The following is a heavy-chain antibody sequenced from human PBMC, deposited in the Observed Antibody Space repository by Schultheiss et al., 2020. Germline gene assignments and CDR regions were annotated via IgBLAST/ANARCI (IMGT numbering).Heavy chain of an antibody. Sequence: ASVKVSCKASGYTFTSYYMHWVRQAPGQGLEWMGIINPSGGSTSYAQKFQGRVTMTRDTSTSTVYMELSSLRSEDTAVYYCARDATWIQLWLSYYYYGMDVWGQGTTVTVSS. D-gene: IGHD5-18*01. V-gene: IGHV1-46*01. CDR2: INPSGGST. CDR3: ARDATWIQLWLSYYYYGMDV. CDR1: GYTFTSYY. J-gene: IGHJ6*02.